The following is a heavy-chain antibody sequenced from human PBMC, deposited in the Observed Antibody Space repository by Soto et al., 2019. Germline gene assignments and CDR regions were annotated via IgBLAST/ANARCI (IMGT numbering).Heavy chain of an antibody. Sequence: SETLSLTCTVSGDSMTGSSYYWGWIRQPPGKGLEWIGSIYYSERTSYNSGSTYYSPSLKSRVTISGDTSKSQFSLKLSSVTAADTAVYYCARHTRNQFDPWGQGTLVTVPQ. V-gene: IGHV4-39*01. CDR2: IYYSERTSYNSGST. CDR3: ARHTRNQFDP. J-gene: IGHJ5*02. CDR1: GDSMTGSSYY.